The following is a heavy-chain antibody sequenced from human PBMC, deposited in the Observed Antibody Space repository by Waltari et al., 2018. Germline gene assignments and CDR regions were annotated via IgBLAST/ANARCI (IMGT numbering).Heavy chain of an antibody. V-gene: IGHV4-39*01. CDR1: GDSITSSDHF. CDR3: ARRVGIGDYFDY. Sequence: QLQLQESGPGLVKPPETLSLTCTVSGDSITSSDHFWAWIRQSPGKGLERIGSINYSGSPHYNPSLKSRVTISVDTSKNQFSLRLSSATAADTGVYYCARRVGIGDYFDYWGQGTLVTVSS. D-gene: IGHD2-21*01. J-gene: IGHJ4*02. CDR2: INYSGSP.